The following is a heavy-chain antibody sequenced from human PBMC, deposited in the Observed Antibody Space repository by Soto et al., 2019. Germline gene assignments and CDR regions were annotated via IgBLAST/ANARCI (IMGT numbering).Heavy chain of an antibody. D-gene: IGHD3-10*02. J-gene: IGHJ4*02. CDR3: ARQEGHIEPMIGEFDF. CDR1: GYTFTTYG. CDR2: ISAYNGNT. Sequence: QVQLVQSGPEVKKPGASVMLSCKASGYTFTTYGVRWVRQAPGLGLEWMGWISAYNGNTNYAHKFHGRVTMTTDASANTAYLQLRSLRSDDTAVYYCARQEGHIEPMIGEFDFWGQGTLVTVSS. V-gene: IGHV1-18*01.